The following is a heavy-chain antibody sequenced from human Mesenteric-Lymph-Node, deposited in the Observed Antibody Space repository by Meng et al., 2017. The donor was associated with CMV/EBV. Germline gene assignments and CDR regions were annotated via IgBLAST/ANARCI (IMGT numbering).Heavy chain of an antibody. Sequence: GESLKISCAASGFTFSSYAMHWVRQAPGKGLEWVAVISYDGSNKYYADSVKGRFTISRDNSKNTLYLQMNSLRAEDTAVYYCARAYGYQLLPFDYWGQGTLVTVSS. J-gene: IGHJ4*02. V-gene: IGHV3-30*04. CDR2: ISYDGSNK. CDR1: GFTFSSYA. CDR3: ARAYGYQLLPFDY. D-gene: IGHD2-2*01.